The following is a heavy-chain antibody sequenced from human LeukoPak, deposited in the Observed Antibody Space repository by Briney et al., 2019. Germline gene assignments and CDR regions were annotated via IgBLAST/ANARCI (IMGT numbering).Heavy chain of an antibody. Sequence: ASVNVSCKASGYTFTSYDINWVRQAPGQGLEWMGWMNHNSGNTGYAQKFQGRVTMTRNTSISTAYMELSSLSSEDTAVDYCARGVDISSLYFDYWGQGTLVTVSS. CDR2: MNHNSGNT. D-gene: IGHD5-12*01. CDR3: ARGVDISSLYFDY. J-gene: IGHJ4*02. V-gene: IGHV1-8*01. CDR1: GYTFTSYD.